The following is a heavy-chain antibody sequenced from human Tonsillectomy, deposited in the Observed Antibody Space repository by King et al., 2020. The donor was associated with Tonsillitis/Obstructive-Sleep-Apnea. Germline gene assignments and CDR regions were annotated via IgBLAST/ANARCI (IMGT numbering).Heavy chain of an antibody. CDR2: IYYSGST. D-gene: IGHD2-2*01. Sequence: QLQLQESGPGLVKPSETLSLTCTVSGGSISSSSYYWGWIRQPPGKGLEWIGSIYYSGSTYYNPSLKSRVTISVDTSKNQFSLNLTSVTAADPAVYYCARPRGDIVVVPAAYNWFDPWGQGTLVTVSS. CDR3: ARPRGDIVVVPAAYNWFDP. V-gene: IGHV4-39*01. CDR1: GGSISSSSYY. J-gene: IGHJ5*02.